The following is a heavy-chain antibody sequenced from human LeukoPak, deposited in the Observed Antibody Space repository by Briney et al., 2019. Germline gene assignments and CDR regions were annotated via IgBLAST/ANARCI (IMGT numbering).Heavy chain of an antibody. Sequence: ASVKVSCKASGYTFSGTGWYLYWLRQAPGQGLECMGWIYPNNGATAYAQKSQGRVAMTRGTSITTAYMELSRLRPDDTAVYYCARDGPAQMVDFDYWGQGTLVTVSS. CDR2: IYPNNGAT. J-gene: IGHJ4*02. V-gene: IGHV1-2*02. CDR1: GYTFSGTGWY. CDR3: ARDGPAQMVDFDY. D-gene: IGHD3-10*01.